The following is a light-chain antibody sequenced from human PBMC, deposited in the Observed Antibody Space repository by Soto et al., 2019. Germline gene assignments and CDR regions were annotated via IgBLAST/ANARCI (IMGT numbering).Light chain of an antibody. CDR1: QSVSSN. J-gene: IGKJ1*01. V-gene: IGKV3-15*01. CDR3: QQYTNWLRT. CDR2: GAS. Sequence: EIVMTQSPAILSASPWERATLSCRASQSVSSNLAWYQQKVGQAPRLLIYGASTRATGIPARFSGSGSETEFTLTISSLQSEDFGVYFCQQYTNWLRTFGQGTKVEVK.